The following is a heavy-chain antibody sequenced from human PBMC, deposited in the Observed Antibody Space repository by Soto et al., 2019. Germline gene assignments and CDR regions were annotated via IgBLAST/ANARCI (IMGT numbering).Heavy chain of an antibody. CDR2: IYYSGST. D-gene: IGHD3-3*01. V-gene: IGHV4-59*01. J-gene: IGHJ6*03. Sequence: SETLSLTCTVSGGSISSYYWSWIRQPPGKGLEWIGYIYYSGSTNYNPSLKSRVTISVDTSKNQFSLKLSSVTAADTAVYYCARDRYDFWSGYYSIPVWYYMDVWGKGTTVTVSS. CDR1: GGSISSYY. CDR3: ARDRYDFWSGYYSIPVWYYMDV.